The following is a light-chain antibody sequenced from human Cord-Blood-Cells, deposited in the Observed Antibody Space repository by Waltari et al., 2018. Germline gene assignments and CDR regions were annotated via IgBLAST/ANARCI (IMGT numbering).Light chain of an antibody. Sequence: QSVLTQPLSASGTPGQRVTISCSGSSSNIGSNTVHWYQQLPGTAPKLLIYSNNQRPSGVPDRFSGSKSGTSASLAISGLQSEDEADYYCAAWDDSRVVFGGGTKLTVL. CDR2: SNN. CDR3: AAWDDSRVV. J-gene: IGLJ2*01. V-gene: IGLV1-44*01. CDR1: SSNIGSNT.